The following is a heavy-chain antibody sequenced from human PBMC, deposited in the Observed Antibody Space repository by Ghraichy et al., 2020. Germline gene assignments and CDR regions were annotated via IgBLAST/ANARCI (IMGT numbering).Heavy chain of an antibody. CDR3: AGGYCSGGSCYSGSGY. Sequence: ESLNISCTVSGGSISSYYWSWIRQPPGKGLEWIGYIYYSGSTNYNPSLKSRVTISVDTSKNQFSLKLSSVTAADTAVYYCAGGYCSGGSCYSGSGYWGQGTLVTVSS. V-gene: IGHV4-59*08. D-gene: IGHD2-15*01. CDR2: IYYSGST. CDR1: GGSISSYY. J-gene: IGHJ4*02.